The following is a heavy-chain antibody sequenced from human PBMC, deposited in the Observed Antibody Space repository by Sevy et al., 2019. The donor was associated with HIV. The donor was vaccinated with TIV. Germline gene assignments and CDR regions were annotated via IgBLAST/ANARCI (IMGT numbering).Heavy chain of an antibody. CDR2: IWFDGSVK. Sequence: GGSLRLSCAASGFSFSNSGMHWVRQAPGKGLEWVAAIWFDGSVKYYKDSVKDRFTIFRDNSRNTQYLQINSLRAEETAVYYCARESPSGWYLDSWGQGALVTVSS. CDR3: ARESPSGWYLDS. D-gene: IGHD6-19*01. J-gene: IGHJ4*02. CDR1: GFSFSNSG. V-gene: IGHV3-33*01.